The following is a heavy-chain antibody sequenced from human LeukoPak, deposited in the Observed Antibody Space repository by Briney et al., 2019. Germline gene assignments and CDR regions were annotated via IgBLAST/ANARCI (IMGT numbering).Heavy chain of an antibody. Sequence: SETLSLTCAVYGGSFSGYYWSWIRQPPGKGLEWIGEINHSGSTNYNPSLKSRVTISVDTSKNQFSLKLSSVTAADTAVYYCARTAMATIYYYYYYMDVWGKGTTVTVSS. J-gene: IGHJ6*03. CDR1: GGSFSGYY. CDR3: ARTAMATIYYYYYYMDV. V-gene: IGHV4-34*01. D-gene: IGHD5-18*01. CDR2: INHSGST.